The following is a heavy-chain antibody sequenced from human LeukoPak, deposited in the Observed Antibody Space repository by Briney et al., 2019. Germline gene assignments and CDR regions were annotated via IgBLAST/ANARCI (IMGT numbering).Heavy chain of an antibody. V-gene: IGHV3-30*02. Sequence: GGSLRLSCAASGFTFSSYGMSWVRQAPGKGLEWVAFIRYDGSNKYYADSVKGRFTISRDNSKNTLYLQMNSLRAEDTAVYYCAKDDRDYYDSSGPLDYWGQGTLVTVSS. D-gene: IGHD3-22*01. CDR3: AKDDRDYYDSSGPLDY. CDR1: GFTFSSYG. CDR2: IRYDGSNK. J-gene: IGHJ4*02.